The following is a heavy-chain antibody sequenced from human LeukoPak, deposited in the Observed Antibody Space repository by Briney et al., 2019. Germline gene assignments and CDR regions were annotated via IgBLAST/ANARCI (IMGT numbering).Heavy chain of an antibody. V-gene: IGHV5-51*01. D-gene: IGHD3-22*01. CDR1: GYSFTNYW. CDR3: ARSIYYDSSGYYYYFDY. Sequence: GESLKISCKGSGYSFTNYWIGWVRQMPGKGLEWMGIIYPGDSDSRYSPSFQGQVTISADKSISTAYLQWSSLKASDTAMYYCARSIYYDSSGYYYYFDYWGQGALVIVSS. CDR2: IYPGDSDS. J-gene: IGHJ4*02.